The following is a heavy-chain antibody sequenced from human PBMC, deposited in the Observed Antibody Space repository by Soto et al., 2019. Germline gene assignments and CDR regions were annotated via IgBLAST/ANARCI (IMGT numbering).Heavy chain of an antibody. V-gene: IGHV3-48*03. CDR1: GFTFSSYE. Sequence: EVQLVESGGGLVQPGGSLRLSCAGSGFTFSSYEMNWVRQAPGKGLEWVSYISSSGSTIYYADSVKGRFTISRDNAKNSLYLQMNSLRAEDTAVYYCARDRIAARRYYYYYGMDVWGQGTTVTVSS. CDR2: ISSSGSTI. CDR3: ARDRIAARRYYYYYGMDV. J-gene: IGHJ6*02. D-gene: IGHD6-6*01.